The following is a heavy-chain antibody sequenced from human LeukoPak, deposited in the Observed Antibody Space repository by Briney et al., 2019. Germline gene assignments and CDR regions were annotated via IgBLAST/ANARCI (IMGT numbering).Heavy chain of an antibody. CDR1: GFTLDGYA. V-gene: IGHV3-9*01. J-gene: IGHJ5*02. CDR2: ICWNSGSI. Sequence: SLRLSCSTSGFTLDGYAMHWVRQAPGKGLEGVPGICWNSGSIGYADSVKGRFTISRDNAKNSLYLQMNSLRAEDTALYYCAKDISPSSGPFNWFDPWGQGTLVTVSS. D-gene: IGHD6-25*01. CDR3: AKDISPSSGPFNWFDP.